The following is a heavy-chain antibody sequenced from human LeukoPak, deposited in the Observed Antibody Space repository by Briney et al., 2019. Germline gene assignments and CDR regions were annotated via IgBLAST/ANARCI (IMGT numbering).Heavy chain of an antibody. Sequence: SETLSLTCSVSGVSIFSYYWNWIRQPPGKGLEWIGRIYTSGSTNYNPSLKSRVTMSVNTSKNQFSLKLSSVTAADTAVYYCARDGGYSSFDPWGQGTLVTVSS. D-gene: IGHD3-22*01. J-gene: IGHJ5*02. CDR1: GVSIFSYY. V-gene: IGHV4-4*07. CDR3: ARDGGYSSFDP. CDR2: IYTSGST.